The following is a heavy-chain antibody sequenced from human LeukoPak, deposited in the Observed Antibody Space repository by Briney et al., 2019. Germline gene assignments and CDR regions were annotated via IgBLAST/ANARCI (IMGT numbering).Heavy chain of an antibody. CDR2: IWYDGSNK. Sequence: GGSLRLSCTASGFTFSRYGMHRVRQAPGKGLEWVAAIWYDGSNKHYADSVEGRFTISRDNSKNTVYLQMSSLRAEDTALYYCARGGDHSGYDYWGQGTLVTVSS. J-gene: IGHJ4*02. CDR3: ARGGDHSGYDY. D-gene: IGHD1-26*01. CDR1: GFTFSRYG. V-gene: IGHV3-33*01.